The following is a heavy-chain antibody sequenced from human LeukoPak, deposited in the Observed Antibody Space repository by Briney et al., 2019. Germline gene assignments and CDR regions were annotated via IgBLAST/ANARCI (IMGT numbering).Heavy chain of an antibody. CDR3: ARASRDGYNQNFDY. Sequence: GESLKISCKGSGYSFTSYWIAWVRQMPGKDLEWMGILYPGDSDSRYSPSFQGQVTISADRSISTAYLHWSSLKVSDTAMYYCARASRDGYNQNFDYWGQGTLVTVSS. D-gene: IGHD5-24*01. CDR2: LYPGDSDS. J-gene: IGHJ4*02. V-gene: IGHV5-51*01. CDR1: GYSFTSYW.